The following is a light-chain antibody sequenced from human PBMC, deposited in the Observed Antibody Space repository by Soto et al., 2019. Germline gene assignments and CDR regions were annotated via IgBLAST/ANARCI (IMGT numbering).Light chain of an antibody. J-gene: IGKJ5*01. CDR1: QSVSSY. CDR2: DAS. CDR3: QHRSNWIT. Sequence: EIVLTQSPATLSLSPGERATLSCRASQSVSSYLAWYQQKPGQAPRLLIYDASKRVTGIPARFSGSGSGTDFTLTISSLEPEDCAVYYCQHRSNWITFGQGTRLEIK. V-gene: IGKV3-11*01.